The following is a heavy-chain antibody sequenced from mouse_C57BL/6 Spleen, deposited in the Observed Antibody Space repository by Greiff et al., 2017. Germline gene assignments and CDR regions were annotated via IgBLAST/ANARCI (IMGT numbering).Heavy chain of an antibody. CDR2: ISDGGSYT. CDR1: GFTFSSYA. D-gene: IGHD2-4*01. J-gene: IGHJ3*01. V-gene: IGHV5-4*01. CDR3: ARDYYDYVVWFAY. Sequence: EVQGVESGGGLVKPGGSLKLSCAASGFTFSSYAMSWVRQTPEKRLEWVATISDGGSYTYYPDNVKGRFTISRDNAKNNLYLQMSHLKSEDTAMYYCARDYYDYVVWFAYWGQGTLVTVSA.